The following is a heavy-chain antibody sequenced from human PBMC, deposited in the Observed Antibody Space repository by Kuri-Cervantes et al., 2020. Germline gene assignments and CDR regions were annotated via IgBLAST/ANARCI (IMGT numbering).Heavy chain of an antibody. J-gene: IGHJ4*02. D-gene: IGHD3-22*01. Sequence: GALRLSCAVYGGSFSGYYWSWILQPAGKGLEWIGRIYTSGSTNYNPSLKSRVTISVDKSKNQFSLKLSSVTAADTAVYYCARGPGSYDSSGYYLFDYWGQGTLVTVSS. CDR3: ARGPGSYDSSGYYLFDY. CDR1: GGSFSGYY. V-gene: IGHV4-59*10. CDR2: IYTSGST.